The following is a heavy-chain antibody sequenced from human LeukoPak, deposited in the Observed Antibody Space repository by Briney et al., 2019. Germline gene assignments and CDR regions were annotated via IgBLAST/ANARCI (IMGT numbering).Heavy chain of an antibody. D-gene: IGHD2-15*01. Sequence: SETLSLTCTVSGGSISSYYWSWIRQPAGKGLDWIGRIYTSGSTNYNPSLKSRVTMSVDTSKNQFSLKLSSVTAADTAVYYCASSPTGYCSGGSCHHYYYYGMDVWGQGTTVTVSS. CDR1: GGSISSYY. J-gene: IGHJ6*02. V-gene: IGHV4-4*07. CDR2: IYTSGST. CDR3: ASSPTGYCSGGSCHHYYYYGMDV.